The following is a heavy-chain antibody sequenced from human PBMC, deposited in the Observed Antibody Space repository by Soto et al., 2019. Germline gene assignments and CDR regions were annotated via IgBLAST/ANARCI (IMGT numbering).Heavy chain of an antibody. CDR2: IYHSGST. J-gene: IGHJ6*02. CDR3: ARDPNPSSSSIWGYYYYGMDV. D-gene: IGHD6-6*01. Sequence: SETLSLTCTVSGYSISSGYYWGWIRQPPGKGLEWIGSIYHSGSTYYNPSLKSRVTISVDTSKNQFSLKLSSVTAADTAVYYCARDPNPSSSSIWGYYYYGMDVWGQGTTVTVSS. CDR1: GYSISSGYY. V-gene: IGHV4-38-2*02.